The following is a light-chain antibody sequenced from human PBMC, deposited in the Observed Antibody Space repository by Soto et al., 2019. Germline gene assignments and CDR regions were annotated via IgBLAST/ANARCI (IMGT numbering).Light chain of an antibody. CDR3: QQYGSSGLT. CDR2: GAS. V-gene: IGKV3-20*01. J-gene: IGKJ4*01. CDR1: QSVSSSY. Sequence: EIVLTQSPGTLSLSPGERATLSCRASQSVSSSYLAWYQQKPGQAPRLLIYGASSRATGIPDRFSGSGSGTDFTLTISRLEPDDFAVYCCQQYGSSGLTFGGGTKVEIK.